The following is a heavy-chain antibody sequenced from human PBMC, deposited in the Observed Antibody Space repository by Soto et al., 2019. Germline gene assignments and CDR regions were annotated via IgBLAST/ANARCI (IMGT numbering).Heavy chain of an antibody. V-gene: IGHV3-23*01. CDR3: AKPLGGYNYYGMDV. J-gene: IGHJ6*02. CDR2: ISGSGSST. CDR1: GFTFSGYP. Sequence: EVQLLESGGGLVQPGGSLRLSCAASGFTFSGYPMNWVRQAPGKGLGLVSTISGSGSSTYYADSVKGRFTISRDSSKSTLFLQMNSLRADDTAVYYCAKPLGGYNYYGMDVWGHGTTVTVSS.